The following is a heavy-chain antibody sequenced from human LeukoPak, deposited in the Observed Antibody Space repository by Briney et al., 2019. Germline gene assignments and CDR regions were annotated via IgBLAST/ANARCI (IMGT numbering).Heavy chain of an antibody. CDR3: ARGGIVGATFWFDP. J-gene: IGHJ5*02. Sequence: SETLSLTCTVSGGSISSGGYYWSWIRQHPGKGLEWIGNIYYSGSTYYHPSLKSRLTISLDTSKNQFSLKLSSVTAADTAVYYCARGGIVGATFWFDPWGQGTLVTVSS. CDR1: GGSISSGGYY. D-gene: IGHD1-26*01. V-gene: IGHV4-31*03. CDR2: IYYSGST.